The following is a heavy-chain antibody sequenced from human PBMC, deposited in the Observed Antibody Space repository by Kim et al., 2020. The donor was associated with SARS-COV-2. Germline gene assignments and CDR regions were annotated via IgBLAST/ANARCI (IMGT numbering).Heavy chain of an antibody. J-gene: IGHJ4*02. D-gene: IGHD3-22*01. CDR3: ARPRYDRSGYYYDY. Sequence: GESLKISCKGSGYSFTNYWITWVRQMPGKGLEWMGRIDPSDSYTNYSPSFHGLVTISVDNSISTAYLQWSSLKASDTAMYYCARPRYDRSGYYYDYWGLGTLVTVSS. CDR1: GYSFTNYW. CDR2: IDPSDSYT. V-gene: IGHV5-10-1*01.